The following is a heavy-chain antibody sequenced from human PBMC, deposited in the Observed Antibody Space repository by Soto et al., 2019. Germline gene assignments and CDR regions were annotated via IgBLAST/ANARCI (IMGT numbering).Heavy chain of an antibody. CDR2: ISGRGDIT. CDR3: AKEGRLKAPDY. CDR1: GFTFSTYG. J-gene: IGHJ4*02. V-gene: IGHV3-23*01. Sequence: GGSLRLSCAASGFTFSTYGMSWVRQAPGKGLEWVSAISGRGDITSYADSVKGRFTISRDNSKNTLYLQMNSLRAEDSALYYCAKEGRLKAPDYWGQGTLVTVSS. D-gene: IGHD1-26*01.